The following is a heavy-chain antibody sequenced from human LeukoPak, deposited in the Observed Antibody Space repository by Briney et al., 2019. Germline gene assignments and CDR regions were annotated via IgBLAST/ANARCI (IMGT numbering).Heavy chain of an antibody. D-gene: IGHD3-3*01. V-gene: IGHV3-23*01. CDR2: ISYGGGST. Sequence: GGSLRLSCAASGFTFSTYAMSWVRQAPGKGLEWVSTISYGGGSTYYADSVKGRFTISRDNSKNTLYLQMNSLRAEDTAVYYCAKHRGNYDPTAFDCLGQGTLVTVSS. CDR3: AKHRGNYDPTAFDC. CDR1: GFTFSTYA. J-gene: IGHJ4*02.